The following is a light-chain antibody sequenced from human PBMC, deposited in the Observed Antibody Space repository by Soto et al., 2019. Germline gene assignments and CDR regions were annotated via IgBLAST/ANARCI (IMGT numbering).Light chain of an antibody. CDR3: ASYTTSSTYV. CDR2: DVA. CDR1: SSDVGGYNY. Sequence: QSVLTQSAPVSGSPGQSITISCTGTSSDVGGYNYVSWYQQYPGKAPKFIIYDVANRPSGVSNRFSGSKSGNTASLTISGLQAEDEADYYCASYTTSSTYVFGTGTQLTVL. J-gene: IGLJ1*01. V-gene: IGLV2-14*01.